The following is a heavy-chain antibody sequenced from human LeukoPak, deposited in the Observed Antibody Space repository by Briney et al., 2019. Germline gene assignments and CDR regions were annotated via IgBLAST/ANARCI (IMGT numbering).Heavy chain of an antibody. CDR3: AKDRQQSAEGALGY. D-gene: IGHD6-13*01. Sequence: GGSLRLSCAASGFTFSSYAMSGVRQAPGKGLEWVSAISGSGGSTYYADSVKGRFTISRDNSKNTLYLQMNSLRAEDTAVYYCAKDRQQSAEGALGYWGQGTLVTVSS. CDR2: ISGSGGST. CDR1: GFTFSSYA. J-gene: IGHJ4*02. V-gene: IGHV3-23*01.